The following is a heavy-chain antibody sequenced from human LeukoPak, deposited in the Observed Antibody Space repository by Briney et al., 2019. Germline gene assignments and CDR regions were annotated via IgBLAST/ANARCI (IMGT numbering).Heavy chain of an antibody. V-gene: IGHV3-53*01. CDR1: GFTVSSNY. J-gene: IGHJ4*02. CDR3: TTVGNMIVVVIDY. Sequence: GGSLRLSCAASGFTVSSNYMSWVRQAPGKGLEWVSVIYSGGSTYYADSVKGRFTTSRDNSKNTLYLQMNSLRAEDTAVYYCTTVGNMIVVVIDYWGQGTLVTVSS. CDR2: IYSGGST. D-gene: IGHD3-22*01.